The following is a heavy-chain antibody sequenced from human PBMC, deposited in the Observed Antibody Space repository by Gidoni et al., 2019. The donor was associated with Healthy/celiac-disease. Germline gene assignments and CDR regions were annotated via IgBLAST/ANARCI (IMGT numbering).Heavy chain of an antibody. J-gene: IGHJ6*02. CDR1: GGTFSSYA. CDR2: IIPIFCTA. D-gene: IGHD4-17*01. V-gene: IGHV1-69*01. Sequence: VQLVQSGAEVKKHGSSVKVSCKASGGTFSSYAISWVRQAPGQGLEWMGGIIPIFCTANYAQKFQCRVTITADESTSTAYMELSSLRAEDTAVYYCARSGTVTNYYYGMDVWGQGTTVTISS. CDR3: ARSGTVTNYYYGMDV.